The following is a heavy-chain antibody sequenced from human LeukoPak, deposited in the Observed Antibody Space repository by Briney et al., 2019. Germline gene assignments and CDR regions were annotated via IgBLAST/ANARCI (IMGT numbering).Heavy chain of an antibody. CDR3: AKDFYWAFDY. CDR2: IRYDGNNK. V-gene: IGHV3-30*02. Sequence: GGSLRLSCAASGFTFSDYSMHWVRQAPGKGLNWVAFIRYDGNNKYYADSVKGRFTISRDISKNTVYLQMNSLRVEDTAVYYCAKDFYWAFDYWGQGTLVTVSS. CDR1: GFTFSDYS. D-gene: IGHD2-8*02. J-gene: IGHJ4*02.